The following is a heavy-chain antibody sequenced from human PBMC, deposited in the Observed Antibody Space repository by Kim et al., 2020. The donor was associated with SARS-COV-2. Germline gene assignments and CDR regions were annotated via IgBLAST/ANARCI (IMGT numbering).Heavy chain of an antibody. CDR2: ISYDGSNK. CDR1: GFTFSSYG. V-gene: IGHV3-30*18. Sequence: GGSLRLSCAASGFTFSSYGMHWVRQAPGKGLEWVAVISYDGSNKYYADSVKGRFTISRDNSKNTLYLQMNSLRAEDTAVYYCAKDANWNERGCFDYWGQGTLVTVSS. CDR3: AKDANWNERGCFDY. D-gene: IGHD1-1*01. J-gene: IGHJ4*02.